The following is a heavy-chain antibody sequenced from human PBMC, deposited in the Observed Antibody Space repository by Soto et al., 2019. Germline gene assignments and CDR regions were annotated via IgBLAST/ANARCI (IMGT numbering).Heavy chain of an antibody. Sequence: HPGGSLRLSCAASGFSLNDYGMHWVCQPPGKGLEWVADISYDGRNKYYTDSVRGRFTISRDISKGTLYLQMNSLRPEDTAVYYCAKSNRGAYDTPDFWGQGTPVTVSS. D-gene: IGHD3-22*01. J-gene: IGHJ4*02. CDR3: AKSNRGAYDTPDF. CDR1: GFSLNDYG. CDR2: ISYDGRNK. V-gene: IGHV3-30*18.